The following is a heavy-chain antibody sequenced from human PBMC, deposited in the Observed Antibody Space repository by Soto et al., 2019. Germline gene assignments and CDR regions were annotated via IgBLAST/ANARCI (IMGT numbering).Heavy chain of an antibody. CDR2: ISAYNGNT. J-gene: IGHJ4*02. V-gene: IGHV1-18*01. Sequence: QVHLVQSGAEVKKPGASAKVSCKASGYTFTTYGISWVRQAPGQGLECMGRISAYNGNTKYAQKFQGRVTVTTDTSASTAYMELRSLGSDDTAIYYCARDNHDILTGWTGGAFDYWGQGTLVIVSS. D-gene: IGHD3-9*01. CDR3: ARDNHDILTGWTGGAFDY. CDR1: GYTFTTYG.